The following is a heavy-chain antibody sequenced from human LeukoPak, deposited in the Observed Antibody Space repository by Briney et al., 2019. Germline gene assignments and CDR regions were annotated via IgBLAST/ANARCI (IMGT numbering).Heavy chain of an antibody. V-gene: IGHV3-48*04. CDR3: ARDHNYAFDN. CDR2: IGISSGNT. D-gene: IGHD1-1*01. Sequence: GGSLRLSCAASGFIFSDYSMNWVRQAPGKGLEWISYIGISSGNTKYADSVKGRFTIFGDNAKNSLYLQMNSLRVEDTAVYYCARDHNYAFDNWGQGTLVTVSS. CDR1: GFIFSDYS. J-gene: IGHJ4*02.